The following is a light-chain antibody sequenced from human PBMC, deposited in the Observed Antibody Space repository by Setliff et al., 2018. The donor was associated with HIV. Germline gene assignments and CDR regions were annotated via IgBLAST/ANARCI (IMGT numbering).Light chain of an antibody. CDR2: TNS. J-gene: IGLJ1*01. Sequence: QSVLTQPPSASGTPGQRVTISCSGSNSNIGTNTVNWYQQLPGAAPKLLIYTNSHRPSGVPDRFSGSKSDTSASLAISGLRSEDEADYYCASWDDSLKEYVFGTGTKATVL. CDR3: ASWDDSLKEYV. CDR1: NSNIGTNT. V-gene: IGLV1-44*01.